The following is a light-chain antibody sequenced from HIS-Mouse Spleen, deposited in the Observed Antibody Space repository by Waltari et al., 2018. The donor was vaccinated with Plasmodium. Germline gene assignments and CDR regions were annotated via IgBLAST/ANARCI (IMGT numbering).Light chain of an antibody. V-gene: IGKV3-15*01. CDR1: PSVSSN. CDR3: QQYNNWPRGT. CDR2: GAS. J-gene: IGKJ1*01. Sequence: EIVMTQSPATLSVSPGERATLSCRASPSVSSNLAWYQQKPGQAPRRLIYGASTRATGIPARFSGSGSGTEFTLTISSMQSEDFAVYYCQQYNNWPRGTFGQGTKVEIK.